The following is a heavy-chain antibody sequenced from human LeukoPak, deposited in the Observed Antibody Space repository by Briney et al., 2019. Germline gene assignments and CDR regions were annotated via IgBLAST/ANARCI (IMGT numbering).Heavy chain of an antibody. D-gene: IGHD6-19*01. J-gene: IGHJ4*02. CDR1: GGSISSSNW. V-gene: IGHV4-4*02. CDR3: ARLISSGWSLYYFDY. CDR2: IYHSGST. Sequence: SGTLSLTCAVSGGSISSSNWWSWVRQPPGKGLEWIGEIYHSGSTNYNPSLKSRVTISVDTSKNQFSLKLSSVTAADTAVYYCARLISSGWSLYYFDYWGQGTLVTVSS.